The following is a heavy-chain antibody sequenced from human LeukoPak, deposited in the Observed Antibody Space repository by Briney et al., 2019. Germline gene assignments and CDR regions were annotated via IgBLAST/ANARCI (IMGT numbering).Heavy chain of an antibody. J-gene: IGHJ4*02. Sequence: SETLSLTCTVSGGSINTYYWSWIRQPPGRGLEWTGYIYDTGRTNYSPSLRGRVTISVDTSKNQLTLKLTSVTAADTAVYYCARVFTTWSFDFWGQGTLVTVSS. CDR2: IYDTGRT. V-gene: IGHV4-59*13. CDR1: GGSINTYY. D-gene: IGHD1-14*01. CDR3: ARVFTTWSFDF.